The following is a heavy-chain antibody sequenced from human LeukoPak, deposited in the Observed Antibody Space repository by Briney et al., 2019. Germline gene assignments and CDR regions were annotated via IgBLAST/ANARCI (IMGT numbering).Heavy chain of an antibody. CDR3: ARDRGYTFDL. V-gene: IGHV3-74*01. D-gene: IGHD5-18*01. CDR2: INSGGSST. Sequence: GGSLRLSCAASGFTFGTYWMHWVRQAPGKGLVCVSHINSGGSSTSYADSVKGRFTISRDNAKNTLYLQMNSLRAEDTAAYYCARDRGYTFDLWGRGTLVTVSS. J-gene: IGHJ2*01. CDR1: GFTFGTYW.